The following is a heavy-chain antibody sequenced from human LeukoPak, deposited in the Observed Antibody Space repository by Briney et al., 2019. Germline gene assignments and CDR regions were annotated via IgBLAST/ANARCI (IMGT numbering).Heavy chain of an antibody. J-gene: IGHJ4*02. Sequence: GGSLRLSCAASGFMFSNYGMHWVRQAPGKGPEWVAFIRYDGNNKLYADSVKGRFTVSRDNSKNTLYLQMNSLRAEDTAVYYCAKDRYCSGGSCSGDFDYWGQGTLVTVSS. CDR1: GFMFSNYG. V-gene: IGHV3-30*02. D-gene: IGHD2-15*01. CDR3: AKDRYCSGGSCSGDFDY. CDR2: IRYDGNNK.